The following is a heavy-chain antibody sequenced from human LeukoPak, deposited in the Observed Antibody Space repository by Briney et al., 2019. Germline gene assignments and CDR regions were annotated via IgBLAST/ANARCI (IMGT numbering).Heavy chain of an antibody. CDR3: ARNMGDGSGMIDY. Sequence: SETLSLTCAVSGYSISSSNWWGWIRQPPGKGLEWIGYIYYSGSIYYNPSLKSRVTMSVDTSKNQFSLKLSSVTAVDTAVYYCARNMGDGSGMIDYWGQGTLVTVSS. J-gene: IGHJ4*02. CDR1: GYSISSSNW. V-gene: IGHV4-28*05. D-gene: IGHD3-10*01. CDR2: IYYSGSI.